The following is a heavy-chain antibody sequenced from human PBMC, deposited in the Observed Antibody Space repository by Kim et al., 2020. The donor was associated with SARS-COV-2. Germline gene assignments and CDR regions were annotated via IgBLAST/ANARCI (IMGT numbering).Heavy chain of an antibody. J-gene: IGHJ2*01. CDR3: AKDSGFADSYWYFDV. D-gene: IGHD3-10*01. CDR1: GITFSNYA. CDR2: MGGSGGST. Sequence: GGSLRLSCTASGITFSNYAMTWVRQAPGKGLEWVSEMGGSGGSTYYADSVQGRFTISRDNSKNKLFLQMNSLRVEDTAVYYCAKDSGFADSYWYFDVWGR. V-gene: IGHV3-23*01.